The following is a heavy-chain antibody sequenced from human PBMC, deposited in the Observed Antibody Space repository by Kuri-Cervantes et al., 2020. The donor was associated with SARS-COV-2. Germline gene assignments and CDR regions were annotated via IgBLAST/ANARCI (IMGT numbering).Heavy chain of an antibody. J-gene: IGHJ4*02. CDR2: IRYDGSNE. D-gene: IGHD2-2*01. CDR3: ARATPGLVVVPAAIPN. CDR1: GFTFSSYG. V-gene: IGHV3-30*02. Sequence: GESLKISCAGPGFTFSSYGMHWVRQAPGKGLEWVAFIRYDGSNEYYADSVKGRFTISRDNSKNTLYLQMNSLRAEDTAVYYCARATPGLVVVPAAIPNWGQGTLVTVSS.